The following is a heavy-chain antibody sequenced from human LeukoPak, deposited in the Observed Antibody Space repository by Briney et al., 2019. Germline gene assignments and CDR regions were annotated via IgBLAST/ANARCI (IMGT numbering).Heavy chain of an antibody. J-gene: IGHJ4*02. CDR2: INPNSGGT. CDR1: GYTFTGYY. CDR3: ARDLQQLVVDY. V-gene: IGHV1-2*06. D-gene: IGHD6-13*01. Sequence: ASVTVSCTASGYTFTGYYMHWVRQAPGQGLEWMGRINPNSGGTNYAQKFQGRVTMTRDTSISTAYMELSRLRSDDTAVYYCARDLQQLVVDYWGQGTLVTVSS.